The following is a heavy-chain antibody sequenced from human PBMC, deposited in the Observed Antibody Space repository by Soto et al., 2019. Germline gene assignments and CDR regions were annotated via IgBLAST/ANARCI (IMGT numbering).Heavy chain of an antibody. CDR2: IYHSGST. V-gene: IGHV4-31*03. CDR1: GGSISSGAYY. Sequence: QVQLQESGPGLVKPSQTLSLTCIVSGGSISSGAYYWNWIRQLPGKGLEWIGFIYHSGSTYYNPSLKSRVTISVDTSKNQFSLKLTSVTAADTAVYYCARDEYGSEDHYNAFDIWGQGTLVTVSS. CDR3: ARDEYGSEDHYNAFDI. D-gene: IGHD3-10*01. J-gene: IGHJ3*02.